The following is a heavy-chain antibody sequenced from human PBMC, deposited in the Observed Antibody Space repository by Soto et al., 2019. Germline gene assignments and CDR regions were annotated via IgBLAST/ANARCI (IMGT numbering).Heavy chain of an antibody. CDR3: ARDSSGLKAPPNKHIWFDP. Sequence: TETLSARWTVSTGSISMYYLSWIRQPAGEGLEWIGRIYPSGSTNYNPSLKSRVTMSVDTSKNQFSLKLSSVTAADTAVYYCARDSSGLKAPPNKHIWFDPWGQGALVTVSS. CDR1: TGSISMYY. CDR2: IYPSGST. D-gene: IGHD6-19*01. J-gene: IGHJ5*02. V-gene: IGHV4-4*07.